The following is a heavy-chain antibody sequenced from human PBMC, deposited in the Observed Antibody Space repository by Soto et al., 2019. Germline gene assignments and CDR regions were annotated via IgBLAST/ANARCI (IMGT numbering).Heavy chain of an antibody. CDR3: ARERKFDFWRKGLDV. D-gene: IGHD3-3*01. CDR1: GYTFTSYD. J-gene: IGHJ6*02. Sequence: QAQLVQSGAEVKKPGASVKVSCKASGYTFTSYDINWVRQAPGHGVEWLGWMDPNSGSTGYAQNFQGRVTMTRNISINTAHMELSSLRSEDTAVYYCARERKFDFWRKGLDVWGQGTTVTVSS. CDR2: MDPNSGST. V-gene: IGHV1-8*01.